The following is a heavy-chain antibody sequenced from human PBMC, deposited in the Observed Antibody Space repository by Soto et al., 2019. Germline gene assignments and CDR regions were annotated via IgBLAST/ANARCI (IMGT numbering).Heavy chain of an antibody. V-gene: IGHV4-4*02. CDR1: GGSISSGDYY. Sequence: SETLSLTCTVSGGSISSGDYYWSWVRQPPGKGLEWIGEIYHSGSTNYNPSLKSRVTISVDESKNQFSLRLRSVTAADTAVYFCARVGEPGYQDYFDYWGQGALVTVSS. J-gene: IGHJ4*02. CDR3: ARVGEPGYQDYFDY. CDR2: IYHSGST. D-gene: IGHD3-9*01.